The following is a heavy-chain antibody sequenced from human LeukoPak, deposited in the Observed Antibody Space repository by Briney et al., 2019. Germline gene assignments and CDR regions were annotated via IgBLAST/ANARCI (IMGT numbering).Heavy chain of an antibody. CDR1: GYTFTNNY. CDR3: ARDQEGFDY. V-gene: IGHV1-46*01. Sequence: AALVKVSCKASGYTFTNNYLHWVRQAPGQGLEWMGMIYPRGGSTSYAQNFQGRVTVTRDTSTTTVHMELRGLRSEDTAVYYCARDQEGFDYWGQGTVVTVSS. CDR2: IYPRGGST. J-gene: IGHJ4*02.